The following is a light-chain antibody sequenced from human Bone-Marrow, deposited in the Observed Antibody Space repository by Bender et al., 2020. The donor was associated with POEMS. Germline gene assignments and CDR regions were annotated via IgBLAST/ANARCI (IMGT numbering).Light chain of an antibody. Sequence: QSALTQPPSASGSPGQSVTISCTGTSSDVGGYDYVSWYQQFPGKAPKLLIYEVNKRPSGVSNRFSASKSDNTASLTISGLQADDEASYFCSSYAGGGVIFGGGTKVTVL. J-gene: IGLJ2*01. CDR2: EVN. CDR3: SSYAGGGVI. CDR1: SSDVGGYDY. V-gene: IGLV2-8*01.